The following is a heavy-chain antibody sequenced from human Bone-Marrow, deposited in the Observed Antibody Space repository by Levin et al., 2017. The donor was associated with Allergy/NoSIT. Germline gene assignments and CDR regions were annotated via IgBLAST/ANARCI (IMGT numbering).Heavy chain of an antibody. CDR3: AGIGYCTNGVCPPAKLVDGYFDL. V-gene: IGHV4-31*03. CDR2: IYYSGST. CDR1: GGSISSGGYY. Sequence: KSSETLSLTCTVSGGSISSGGYYWSWIRQHPGKGLEWIGYIYYSGSTYYNPSLKSRVTISVDTSKNQFSLKLSSVTAADTAVYYCAGIGYCTNGVCPPAKLVDGYFDLWGRGTLVTVSS. D-gene: IGHD2-8*01. J-gene: IGHJ2*01.